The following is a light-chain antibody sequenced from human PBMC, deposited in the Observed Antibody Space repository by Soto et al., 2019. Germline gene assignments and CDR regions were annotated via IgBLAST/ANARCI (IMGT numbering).Light chain of an antibody. V-gene: IGKV2-30*01. Sequence: DVVMTQSPLSLPVTLGQPASISCNSSQSLVSSDGNTYLNWFQQRPGPSPRRLIDKVSKRESGVTDRFSGSGSGTDFTLKISRVEAEDVGVYYGMQGSHWRPFTCGQGIKLESK. CDR2: KVS. CDR3: MQGSHWRPFT. CDR1: QSLVSSDGNTY. J-gene: IGKJ2*01.